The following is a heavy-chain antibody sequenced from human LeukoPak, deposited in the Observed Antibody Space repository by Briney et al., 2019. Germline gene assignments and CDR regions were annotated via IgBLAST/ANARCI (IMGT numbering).Heavy chain of an antibody. CDR1: GGSISSYY. CDR3: AREVGATADGAFDI. D-gene: IGHD1-26*01. J-gene: IGHJ3*02. CDR2: IYYSGST. Sequence: SETLSLTCTVSGGSISSYYWSWIRQPPGKGLEWIGYIYYSGSTNYNPSLKSRVTISVDTSKNQFSLKLGSVTAADTAVYYCAREVGATADGAFDIWGQGTMVTASS. V-gene: IGHV4-59*01.